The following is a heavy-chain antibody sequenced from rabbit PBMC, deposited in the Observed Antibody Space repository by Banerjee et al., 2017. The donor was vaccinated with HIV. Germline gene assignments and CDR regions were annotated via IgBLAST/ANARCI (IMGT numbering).Heavy chain of an antibody. CDR1: GFSFSSNYY. D-gene: IGHD8-1*01. Sequence: QSLEESGGDLVKPGASLTLTCTASGFSFSSNYYMCWVRQAPGKGLEWIACIYAGSSGTTYYATWAKGRFTISKTSSTTVTLQMTSLTAADTATYFCARDLGGSSDLWGQGTLVTVS. V-gene: IGHV1S40*01. CDR3: ARDLGGSSDL. CDR2: IYAGSSGTT. J-gene: IGHJ3*01.